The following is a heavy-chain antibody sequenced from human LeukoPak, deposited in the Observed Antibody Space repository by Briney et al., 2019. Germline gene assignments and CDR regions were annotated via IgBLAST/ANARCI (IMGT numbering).Heavy chain of an antibody. J-gene: IGHJ4*02. CDR2: VFHSGNT. D-gene: IGHD3-9*01. CDR3: ASSDIVTGTTYYFDY. V-gene: IGHV4-59*01. Sequence: SETLSLTCSVSGGSISSYYRFWIRQPPGKGLEWIGYVFHSGNTNYNPYLRSRVTISVDTSKNQFSLKLSSVTAADTAVYYCASSDIVTGTTYYFDYWGQGTLITVSS. CDR1: GGSISSYY.